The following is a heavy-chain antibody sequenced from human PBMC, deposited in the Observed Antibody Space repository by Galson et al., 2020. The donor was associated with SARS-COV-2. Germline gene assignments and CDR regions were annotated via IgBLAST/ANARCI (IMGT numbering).Heavy chain of an antibody. CDR1: GFTLSIYN. V-gene: IGHV3-48*02. J-gene: IGHJ4*02. CDR3: EVDYYDSSAFSGQFNY. CDR2: ISRGSDTI. Sequence: GSLRLSCADAGFTLSIYNMNWVRQAPGKGLEWVSYISRGSDTIYYADSVKGRFTISRDNAKNSLFLQMNSLRDEDTAVYYCEVDYYDSSAFSGQFNYWGQGTLVTVSS. D-gene: IGHD3-22*01.